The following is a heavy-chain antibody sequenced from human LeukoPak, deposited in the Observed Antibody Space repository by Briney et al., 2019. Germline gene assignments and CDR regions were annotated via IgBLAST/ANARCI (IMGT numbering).Heavy chain of an antibody. J-gene: IGHJ4*02. CDR1: GFTFSSYS. CDR2: ISSSSTI. V-gene: IGHV3-48*01. D-gene: IGHD3-3*01. Sequence: GGSLRLSCAASGFTFSSYSMNWVRQAPGKGLEWVSYISSSSTIYYADSVKGRFTISRDNAKNSLYLQMNSLRAEDTAVYYCARDGDFWSFDYWGQGTLVTVSS. CDR3: ARDGDFWSFDY.